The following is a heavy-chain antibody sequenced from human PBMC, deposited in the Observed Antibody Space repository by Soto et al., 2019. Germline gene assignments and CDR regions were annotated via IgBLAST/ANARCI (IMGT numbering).Heavy chain of an antibody. Sequence: GGSLRLSCAASGLTVSSNYMSWVRQAPGKGLEWVSVIYSGGSTSYADSVKGRFTLSRDNSKNTLWLQMHSLRADDTAVYYCAKVQVLQFLEWFPDYWGQGTLVTVSS. CDR1: GLTVSSNY. CDR2: IYSGGST. CDR3: AKVQVLQFLEWFPDY. J-gene: IGHJ4*02. D-gene: IGHD3-3*01. V-gene: IGHV3-53*01.